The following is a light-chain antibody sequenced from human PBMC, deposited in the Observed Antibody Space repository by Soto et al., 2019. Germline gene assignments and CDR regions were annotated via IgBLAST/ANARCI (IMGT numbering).Light chain of an antibody. V-gene: IGLV2-23*01. CDR1: SSDVGSYNL. J-gene: IGLJ2*01. CDR2: EGS. CDR3: CSYAGSSIPVV. Sequence: QSALTQPASVSGSPGQSITISCTGTSSDVGSYNLVSCYQQHPGKAPRLMIYEGSKRPSGVSNRFSGSKSGNTASLAISGLQAEDEADYYCCSYAGSSIPVVFGGGTKLTVL.